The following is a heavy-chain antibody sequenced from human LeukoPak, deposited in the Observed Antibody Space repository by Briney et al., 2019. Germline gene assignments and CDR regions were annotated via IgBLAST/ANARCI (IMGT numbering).Heavy chain of an antibody. CDR2: ISSSSSYI. CDR3: ARDDSPYLGYYGMDV. D-gene: IGHD3-16*01. CDR1: GFTFSGYS. Sequence: PGGSLRLSCAASGFTFSGYSMNWVRQAPGKGLEWVSSISSSSSYIYYADSVKGRFTISRDNAKNSLYLQMNSLRAEDTAVYYCARDDSPYLGYYGMDVWGQGTTVTVSS. J-gene: IGHJ6*02. V-gene: IGHV3-21*01.